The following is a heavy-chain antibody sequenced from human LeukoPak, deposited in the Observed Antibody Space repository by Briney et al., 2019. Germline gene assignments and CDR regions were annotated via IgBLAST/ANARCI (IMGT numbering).Heavy chain of an antibody. J-gene: IGHJ4*02. Sequence: GGSLRLSCAASGFTFSIYAMSWVRQAPGRGLEWVSAISGSGGSTYYADSVKGRFTISRDNSKNTLYLQMNSLRAEDTAVYYCAKCIVGATAPFDYWGQGTLVTVSS. CDR1: GFTFSIYA. D-gene: IGHD1-26*01. CDR2: ISGSGGST. V-gene: IGHV3-23*01. CDR3: AKCIVGATAPFDY.